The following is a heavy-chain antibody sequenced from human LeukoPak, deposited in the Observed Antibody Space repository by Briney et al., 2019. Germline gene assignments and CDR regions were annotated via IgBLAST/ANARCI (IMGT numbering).Heavy chain of an antibody. CDR3: AGPSV. CDR1: GFTFSSYA. CDR2: ISKGGDSI. J-gene: IGHJ4*02. V-gene: IGHV3-23*01. Sequence: GGSLRLSCAASGFTFSSYAMTWVRQAPGKGLEWVSCISKGGDSIYYVDSVKGRFTISRDNSKNTLYLQMNSLRADDTAVYYCAGPSVWGQGTLVTVSS.